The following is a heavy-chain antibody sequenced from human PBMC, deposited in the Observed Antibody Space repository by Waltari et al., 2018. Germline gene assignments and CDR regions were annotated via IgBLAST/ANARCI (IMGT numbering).Heavy chain of an antibody. J-gene: IGHJ4*02. D-gene: IGHD3-16*01. CDR2: ISSSSSYI. CDR1: GFPFSSYS. Sequence: EVQLVESGGGLVKPGGSPRLSCAASGFPFSSYSMNWVRQAPGKGLEWVSSISSSSSYIYYADSVKGRFTISRDNAKNSLYLQMNSLRAEGTAVYYCARDPLGFGGAYRSPSYWGQGTLVTVSS. CDR3: ARDPLGFGGAYRSPSY. V-gene: IGHV3-21*01.